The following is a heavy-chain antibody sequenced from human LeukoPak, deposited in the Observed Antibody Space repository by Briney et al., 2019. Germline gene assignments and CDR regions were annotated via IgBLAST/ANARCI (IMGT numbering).Heavy chain of an antibody. Sequence: SETLSLTCTVSGVSISSSYSCWGWIRQPPGMGLEWIGSIYYTGNTYYNASLKSQVSISIDTSKNQFSLKLTSVTAADTAVYYCARQTGSGLFILPGGQGTLVTVSS. CDR3: ARQTGSGLFILP. CDR2: IYYTGNT. J-gene: IGHJ4*02. CDR1: GVSISSSYSC. V-gene: IGHV4-39*01. D-gene: IGHD3/OR15-3a*01.